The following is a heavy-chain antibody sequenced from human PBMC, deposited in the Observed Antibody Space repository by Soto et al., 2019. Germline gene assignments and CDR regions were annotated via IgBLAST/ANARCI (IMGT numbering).Heavy chain of an antibody. CDR3: ARSQGSSTSLEIYYYYCYGMDV. CDR1: GGTFSSYA. D-gene: IGHD2-2*01. Sequence: QVQLVQSGAEVNKPGSSVKVSCKASGGTFSSYAISWVRQAPGQGLEWMGGIIPISDTTNYAQKFQGRVTITADESTSTAYMEPSSLRSEDTAVYYCARSQGSSTSLEIYYYYCYGMDVWGQGTTVTVSS. CDR2: IIPISDTT. V-gene: IGHV1-69*01. J-gene: IGHJ6*02.